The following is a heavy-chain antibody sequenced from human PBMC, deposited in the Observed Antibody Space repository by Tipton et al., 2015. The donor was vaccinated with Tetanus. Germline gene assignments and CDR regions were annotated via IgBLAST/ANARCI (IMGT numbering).Heavy chain of an antibody. CDR3: ARESWNRDAFDI. CDR1: GGSISSYY. D-gene: IGHD1-1*01. CDR2: IYTSENT. J-gene: IGHJ3*02. V-gene: IGHV4-4*07. Sequence: TLSLTCTVSGGSISSYYWSWIRQPAGKGLEWIGRIYTSENTNYNPSLKSRVTISVDTSKNQFSLKLSSVTAADTAVYYCARESWNRDAFDIWGQGTMVTVSS.